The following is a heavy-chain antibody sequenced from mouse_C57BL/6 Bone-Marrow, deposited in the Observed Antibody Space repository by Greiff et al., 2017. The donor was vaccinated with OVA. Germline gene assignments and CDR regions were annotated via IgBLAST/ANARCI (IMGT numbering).Heavy chain of an antibody. V-gene: IGHV5-12*01. CDR3: ARSFYYYGSSSGYYAMDY. CDR1: GFTFSDYY. CDR2: ISNGGGST. D-gene: IGHD1-1*01. Sequence: DVHLVESGGGLVQPGGSLKLSCAASGFTFSDYYMYWVRQTPEKRLEWVAYISNGGGSTYYPDTVKGRFTISRDNAKNTMYLQMSRLKSEDTAMYYCARSFYYYGSSSGYYAMDYWGQGTSVTVSS. J-gene: IGHJ4*01.